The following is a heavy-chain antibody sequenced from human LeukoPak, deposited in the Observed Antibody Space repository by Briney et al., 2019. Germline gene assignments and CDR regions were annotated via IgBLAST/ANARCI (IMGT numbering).Heavy chain of an antibody. D-gene: IGHD6-19*01. J-gene: IGHJ4*02. Sequence: GGSLRLSCAASGFTFSSYSMNWVRQAPGKGLEWVSSISSCSGYIYYADSVKGRFTISRDNAKNSLYLQMNSLRAEDTAVYYCARDRSLRSGWSVGDWGQGTLVTVSS. CDR1: GFTFSSYS. V-gene: IGHV3-21*01. CDR2: ISSCSGYI. CDR3: ARDRSLRSGWSVGD.